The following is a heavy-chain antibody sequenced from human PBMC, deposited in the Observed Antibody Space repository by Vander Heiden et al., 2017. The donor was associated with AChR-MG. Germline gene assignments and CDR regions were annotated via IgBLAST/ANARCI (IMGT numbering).Heavy chain of an antibody. CDR3: AREQVY. V-gene: IGHV4-59*01. Sequence: QVQLQGSGPGLVKPSETLSLTCTVSGGSISSFYWSWIRQPPGKGLEWIGYIYYSGSTNYNPSLKSRVTISVDTSKNQFSLKLSSVTAADTAVYYCAREQVYWGQGTLVTVSS. J-gene: IGHJ4*02. CDR2: IYYSGST. CDR1: GGSISSFY.